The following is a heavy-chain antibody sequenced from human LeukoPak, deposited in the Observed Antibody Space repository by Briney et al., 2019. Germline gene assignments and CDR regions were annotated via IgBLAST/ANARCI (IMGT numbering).Heavy chain of an antibody. CDR1: VFAFSNYE. CDR3: ARDRLSSGSYYFDY. Sequence: PGGSLRLSCRASVFAFSNYEMTWVRQAPGKGLDWVSNIGGSGANTYYADSVKGRFTISRDNSKNTLYLQMNSLRAEDTAVYYCARDRLSSGSYYFDYWGQGTLVTVSS. D-gene: IGHD1-26*01. CDR2: IGGSGANT. V-gene: IGHV3-23*01. J-gene: IGHJ4*02.